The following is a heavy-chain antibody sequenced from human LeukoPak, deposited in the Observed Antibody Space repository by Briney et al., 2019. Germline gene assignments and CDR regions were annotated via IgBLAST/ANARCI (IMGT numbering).Heavy chain of an antibody. CDR1: GYSIRSGDY. D-gene: IGHD6-6*01. CDR3: ARGRRSSSSFFAYRGQNWFDP. CDR2: IYHSGST. Sequence: PSETLSLTCTVSGYSIRSGDYWGWIRQPPGKGLEWIGNIYHSGSTYYNPSLKSRVIISVDTSKNHFSLKLSSVTAADTAVYYCARGRRSSSSFFAYRGQNWFDPWGQGTLVTVSS. J-gene: IGHJ5*02. V-gene: IGHV4-38-2*02.